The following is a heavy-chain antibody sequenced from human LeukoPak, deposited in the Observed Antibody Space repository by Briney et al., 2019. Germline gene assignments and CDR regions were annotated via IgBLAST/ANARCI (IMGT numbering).Heavy chain of an antibody. CDR3: ATSPGGYCRSAGCYTGGRFDY. CDR2: VYYSGST. D-gene: IGHD2-2*02. Sequence: PSETLSLTCTVSGGSISNGNYYWIWIRQPPGKGLEWIVSVYYSGSTYYHPSLDRRVIMSVDTAKSEFSLRLSSVTAADTAVYYCATSPGGYCRSAGCYTGGRFDYWGQGILVTVSS. J-gene: IGHJ4*02. V-gene: IGHV4-39*01. CDR1: GGSISNGNYY.